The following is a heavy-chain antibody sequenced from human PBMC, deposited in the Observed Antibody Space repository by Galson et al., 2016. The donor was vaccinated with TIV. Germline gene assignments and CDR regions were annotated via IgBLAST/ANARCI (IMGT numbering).Heavy chain of an antibody. Sequence: SVKVSCKASGYTFTTYGTHWVRQAPGHRLKWMGWINAGDGSTKYSQNFQGRLSITTDTSATTAYMELSSLRSEDTAVYFCARGSSWSPFYGMDVWGQGTTVIVSS. CDR1: GYTFTTYG. V-gene: IGHV1-3*01. D-gene: IGHD6-13*01. J-gene: IGHJ6*02. CDR2: INAGDGST. CDR3: ARGSSWSPFYGMDV.